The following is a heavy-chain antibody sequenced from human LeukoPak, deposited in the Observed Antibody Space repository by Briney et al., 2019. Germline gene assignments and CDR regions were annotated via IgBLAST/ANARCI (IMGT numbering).Heavy chain of an antibody. V-gene: IGHV3-23*01. CDR2: ISGSGGST. J-gene: IGHJ4*02. CDR1: GFTFSSYA. CDR3: AKAPDYYGSGSYYSY. Sequence: GGSLRLSCAASGFTFSSYAMSWVRQAPGKGLEWVSAISGSGGSTYYADFGKGRFTISRDNSKNTLYLQMNSLRAEDTAVYYCAKAPDYYGSGSYYSYWGQGTLVTVSS. D-gene: IGHD3-10*01.